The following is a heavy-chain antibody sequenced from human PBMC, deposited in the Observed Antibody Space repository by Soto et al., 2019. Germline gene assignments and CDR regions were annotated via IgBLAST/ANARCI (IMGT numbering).Heavy chain of an antibody. CDR1: GYTFTGYY. J-gene: IGHJ3*02. CDR2: INPNSGGT. CDR3: ARSGGPARFDAFDI. V-gene: IGHV1-2*02. D-gene: IGHD2-15*01. Sequence: RASVKVACKASGYTFTGYYMHWVRQAPGQGLEWMGWINPNSGGTNYAQKFQGRVTMTRDTSISTAYMELSRLRSDDTAVYYCARSGGPARFDAFDIWGQGTMVTVSS.